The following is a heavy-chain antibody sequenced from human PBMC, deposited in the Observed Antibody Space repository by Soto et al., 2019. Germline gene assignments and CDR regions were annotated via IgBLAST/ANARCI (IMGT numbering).Heavy chain of an antibody. CDR2: IYYSGST. D-gene: IGHD6-13*01. CDR1: GGSISSSSYF. J-gene: IGHJ4*02. Sequence: SETLSLTCSVSGGSISSSSYFWGWIRQPPGKGLEWIGSIYYSGSTYYNPSLKSRVTISVDTSKNQFSLKLSSVTAADTAVYYCARDLAAAGTLSIPDWGQGTLVTVSS. CDR3: ARDLAAAGTLSIPD. V-gene: IGHV4-39*07.